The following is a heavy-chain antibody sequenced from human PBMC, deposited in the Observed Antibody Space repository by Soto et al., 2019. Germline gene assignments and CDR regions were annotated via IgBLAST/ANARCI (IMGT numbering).Heavy chain of an antibody. D-gene: IGHD1-26*01. CDR2: ISGTSDAA. J-gene: IGHJ6*02. V-gene: IGHV3-23*01. CDR3: GRYSGSRPVYNGMNV. Sequence: EVQLLESGGGLVQPGGSLRLSCAASGFPFSTSAMNWVRQAPGKGLEWVSIISGTSDAAYYAESVKGRFTSSRDNSKNTLYLQLNSLRAEDTAEYSGGRYSGSRPVYNGMNVWGQGTTVTVAS. CDR1: GFPFSTSA.